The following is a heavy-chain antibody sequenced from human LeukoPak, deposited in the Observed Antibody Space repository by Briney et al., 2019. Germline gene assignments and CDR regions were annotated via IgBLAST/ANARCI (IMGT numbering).Heavy chain of an antibody. CDR3: AKDGGVVPAAPLDY. CDR1: GFTFADYA. J-gene: IGHJ4*02. D-gene: IGHD2-2*01. CDR2: ISWNSGSI. Sequence: GGSLRLSCAASGFTFADYAMHWVRQAPGKGLEWVSGISWNSGSIGYADSVKGRFTISRDNAKNSLYLQMNSLRAEDTALYYCAKDGGVVPAAPLDYWGQGTLVTVSS. V-gene: IGHV3-9*01.